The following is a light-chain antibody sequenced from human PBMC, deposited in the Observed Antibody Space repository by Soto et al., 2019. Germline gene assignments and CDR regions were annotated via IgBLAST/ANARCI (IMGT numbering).Light chain of an antibody. V-gene: IGKV1-12*01. Sequence: DIQMTQSPSFVSASVGDRVTITCRASQDISKWLAWYQQKPGRAPKILIFAASTLQRGVTSRFSGSGSGTDFTLTISSLQPEDSATYYCQQADSIPLTFGGGTKVDFK. CDR2: AAS. CDR1: QDISKW. CDR3: QQADSIPLT. J-gene: IGKJ4*01.